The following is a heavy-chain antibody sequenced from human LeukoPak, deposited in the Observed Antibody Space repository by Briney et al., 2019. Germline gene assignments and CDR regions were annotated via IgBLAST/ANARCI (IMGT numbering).Heavy chain of an antibody. CDR2: IIPIFGTA. J-gene: IGHJ5*02. V-gene: IGHV1-69*05. CDR3: AREGYDYVWGSYRYAP. Sequence: SVKVSCKASGGTFSSYAISWVRQAPGQGLEWMGGIIPIFGTANYAQKLQGRVTMTTDTSTSTAYMELRSLRSDDTAVYYCAREGYDYVWGSYRYAPWGQGTLVTVSS. D-gene: IGHD3-16*02. CDR1: GGTFSSYA.